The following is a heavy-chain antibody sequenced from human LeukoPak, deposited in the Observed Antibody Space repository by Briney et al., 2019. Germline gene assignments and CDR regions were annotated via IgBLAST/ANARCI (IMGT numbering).Heavy chain of an antibody. Sequence: SSETLSLTCTVSGGSISTYYGSGIGQPPGKGLEWMGYIYHRGSTNYNPSLKSRVTISVDTSQNQFYLKLSSVTAADTAVYYCARDGYSGSDALWGQGTLVTVSS. D-gene: IGHD5-12*01. CDR2: IYHRGST. CDR1: GGSISTYY. V-gene: IGHV4-59*01. J-gene: IGHJ4*02. CDR3: ARDGYSGSDAL.